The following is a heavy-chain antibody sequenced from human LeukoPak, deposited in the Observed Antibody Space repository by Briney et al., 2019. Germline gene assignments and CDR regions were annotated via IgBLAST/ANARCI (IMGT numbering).Heavy chain of an antibody. CDR1: GGSFSGYY. V-gene: IGHV4-34*01. D-gene: IGHD6-19*01. J-gene: IGHJ5*02. CDR2: INHSGST. CDR3: ARGIAVAGIGLHNWFDP. Sequence: SETLSLTCAVYGGSFSGYYWSWIRQPPGKGLEWIGEINHSGSTNYNPSLKSRVTILVDTSKNQFSLKLSSVTAADTAVYYCARGIAVAGIGLHNWFDPWGQGTLVTVSS.